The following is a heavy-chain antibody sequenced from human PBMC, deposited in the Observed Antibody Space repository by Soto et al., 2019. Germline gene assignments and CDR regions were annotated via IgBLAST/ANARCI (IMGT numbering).Heavy chain of an antibody. CDR1: GFTFSSYW. CDR2: INSDGSST. Sequence: GGSLRLSCAASGFTFSSYWMHWVRQAPGKGLVWVSRINSDGSSTSYADSVKGRFTISRDNAKNTLYLQMNSLRAEDTAVYYCAGGVHLGELSFFSRKPSGIKSDYYYYMDVWGKGTTVTVSS. D-gene: IGHD3-16*02. CDR3: AGGVHLGELSFFSRKPSGIKSDYYYYMDV. V-gene: IGHV3-74*01. J-gene: IGHJ6*03.